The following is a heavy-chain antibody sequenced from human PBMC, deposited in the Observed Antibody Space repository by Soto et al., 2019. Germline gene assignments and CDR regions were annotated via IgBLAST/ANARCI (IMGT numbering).Heavy chain of an antibody. J-gene: IGHJ3*02. D-gene: IGHD2-8*01. CDR3: ATAVGLMGSKTAFDI. Sequence: SVNVYWKTAGYGITIYGMQWVRQARRKGLEWIGWIVPGSDDTNYAQKFQGRVTMTKDTSASTAYMELSSLRSEDTAVYYCATAVGLMGSKTAFDIWGQGTKVTVSS. V-gene: IGHV1-58*02. CDR2: IVPGSDDT. CDR1: GYGITIYG.